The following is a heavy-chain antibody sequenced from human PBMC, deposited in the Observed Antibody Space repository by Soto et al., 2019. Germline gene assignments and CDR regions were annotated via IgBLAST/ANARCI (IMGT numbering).Heavy chain of an antibody. J-gene: IGHJ5*01. D-gene: IGHD1-26*01. CDR1: GGSFSGYY. Sequence: QVQLQQWGAGLLKPSETLSLTCAVYGGSFSGYYWSWIRQPPGKGLEWIGEINHSGSTNYNPSLKSRVTISVDPSKNQFSLKLSSVTAADTAVYYCARGPIVGARGGFGFDSWGQGTLVTVSS. CDR2: INHSGST. CDR3: ARGPIVGARGGFGFDS. V-gene: IGHV4-34*01.